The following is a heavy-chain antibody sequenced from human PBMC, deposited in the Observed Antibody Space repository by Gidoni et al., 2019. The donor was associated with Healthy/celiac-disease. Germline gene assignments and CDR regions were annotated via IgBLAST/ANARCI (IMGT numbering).Heavy chain of an antibody. CDR1: GFPFSSYA. CDR2: ISGSGGST. J-gene: IGHJ4*02. D-gene: IGHD6-6*01. CDR3: AKDWIAARPKDY. Sequence: EVQLLESGGGLVQPGGSLRLSCAASGFPFSSYAMRWARQASGKGLEWVSAISGSGGSTYYADSVKGRFTISRDNSKNTLYLQMNSLRAEDTAVYYCAKDWIAARPKDYWGQGTLVTVSS. V-gene: IGHV3-23*01.